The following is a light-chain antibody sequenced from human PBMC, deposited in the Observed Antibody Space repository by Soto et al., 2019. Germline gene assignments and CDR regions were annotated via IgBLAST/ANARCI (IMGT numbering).Light chain of an antibody. CDR1: RSVSSK. CDR3: QQYSNGSPIT. J-gene: IGKJ5*01. V-gene: IGKV3-15*01. Sequence: MVVTPSPTTLSVSPGERATLSCRASRSVSSKSAWSQQKPFQEPRMLIYDTASRAAGISARLCSSGSGTEFTLPISSLQSADYAVYYCQQYSNGSPITFGQGTRLEIK. CDR2: DTA.